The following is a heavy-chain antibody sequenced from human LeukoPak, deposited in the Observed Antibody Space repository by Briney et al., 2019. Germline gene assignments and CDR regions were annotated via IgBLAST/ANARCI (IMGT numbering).Heavy chain of an antibody. CDR2: IHPSDGRA. CDR1: GYTFSNFF. Sequence: GASVKVSCTASGYTFSNFFIHWVRQAPGQGLEWLGIIHPSDGRANFAQKFQDRVSLKSNTSTSTVYMELSSLTSEDTAIYFCTTVLKVGPWDFWGQGTLITVSS. J-gene: IGHJ4*02. CDR3: TTVLKVGPWDF. V-gene: IGHV1-46*01. D-gene: IGHD3-16*01.